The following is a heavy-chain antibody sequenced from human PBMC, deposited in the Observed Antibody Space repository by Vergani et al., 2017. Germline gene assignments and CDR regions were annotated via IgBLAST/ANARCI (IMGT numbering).Heavy chain of an antibody. Sequence: VQLQQWGAGLLKPSETLSLTCAVYGGSFSGYYWSWIRQPPGKGLEWIGEINHSGSTNYNPSLKSRVTISVDTSKNQFSLKLSSVTAADTAVYYCARGRGTNWNDRGWFDPWGQGTLVTVSS. J-gene: IGHJ5*02. CDR2: INHSGST. V-gene: IGHV4-34*01. CDR1: GGSFSGYY. D-gene: IGHD1-1*01. CDR3: ARGRGTNWNDRGWFDP.